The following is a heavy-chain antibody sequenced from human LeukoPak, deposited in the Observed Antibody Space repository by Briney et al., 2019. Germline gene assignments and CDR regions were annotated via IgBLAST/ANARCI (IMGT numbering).Heavy chain of an antibody. D-gene: IGHD1-26*01. V-gene: IGHV3-74*01. Sequence: GGSLRLSCAASGFTFSSYWMRWVRQAPGKGLVWISRINTDGSTTSYADSVKGRFTISRDNAKNTLYLQMNSLRAEDTAVYYCARVSSGSYNWVDPWGQGTLVTVSS. J-gene: IGHJ5*02. CDR3: ARVSSGSYNWVDP. CDR1: GFTFSSYW. CDR2: INTDGSTT.